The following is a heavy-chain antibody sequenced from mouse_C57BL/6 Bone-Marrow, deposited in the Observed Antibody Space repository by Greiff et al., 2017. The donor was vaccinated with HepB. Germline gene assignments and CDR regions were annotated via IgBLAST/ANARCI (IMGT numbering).Heavy chain of an antibody. D-gene: IGHD1-1*01. V-gene: IGHV3-6*01. Sequence: EVQLQESGPGLVKPSQSLSLTCSVTGYSITSGYYWNWIRQFPGNKLEWMGYISYDGSNNYNPSLKNRISITRDTSKNQFFLKLNSVTTEDTATYYCARDTYGSLAWFAYWGQGTLVTVSA. CDR1: GYSITSGYY. CDR2: ISYDGSN. J-gene: IGHJ3*01. CDR3: ARDTYGSLAWFAY.